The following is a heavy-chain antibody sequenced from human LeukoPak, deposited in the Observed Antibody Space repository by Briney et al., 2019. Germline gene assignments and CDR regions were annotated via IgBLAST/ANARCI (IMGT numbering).Heavy chain of an antibody. Sequence: SVKVSCTASGYTFTGYYMRWVRHAPGQGLEWMGWINLNSGGTNYAQTFQGRVTMTRDTSISTAYMELSRVRAEDTAVYYCARGKQLAAGYYYYGMDGWGQGPTVTAS. CDR2: INLNSGGT. CDR1: GYTFTGYY. J-gene: IGHJ6*02. CDR3: ARGKQLAAGYYYYGMDG. D-gene: IGHD6-13*01. V-gene: IGHV1-2*02.